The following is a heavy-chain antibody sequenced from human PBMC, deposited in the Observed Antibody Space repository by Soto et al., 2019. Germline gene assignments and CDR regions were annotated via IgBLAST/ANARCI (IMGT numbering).Heavy chain of an antibody. Sequence: QVQLQESGPGLVKPSQTLSLTCTVSGGSISSGSYYWSWIRQHPGKGLEWIGYIYYSGSTYYNPSLKSRVTISVDTSKNQFSLKLSSVTAADMAVYYCARFVVDIVATTLDYWGQGTLVTVSS. V-gene: IGHV4-31*03. CDR2: IYYSGST. CDR1: GGSISSGSYY. D-gene: IGHD5-12*01. CDR3: ARFVVDIVATTLDY. J-gene: IGHJ4*02.